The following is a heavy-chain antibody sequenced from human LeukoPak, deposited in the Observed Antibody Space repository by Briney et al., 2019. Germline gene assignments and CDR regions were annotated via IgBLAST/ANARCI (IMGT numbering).Heavy chain of an antibody. CDR3: ARASYCSGGSCYSDY. CDR2: ISAYNGNT. V-gene: IGHV1-18*01. CDR1: GYTFTSYS. D-gene: IGHD2-15*01. Sequence: ASVKVSCKASGYTFTSYSISWVRQAPGQGLKWMAWISAYNGNTIYAQKVKGRVTMTTDTSTSTAYMELRSLKSDDTAVYYCARASYCSGGSCYSDYWGQGTLVTVSS. J-gene: IGHJ4*02.